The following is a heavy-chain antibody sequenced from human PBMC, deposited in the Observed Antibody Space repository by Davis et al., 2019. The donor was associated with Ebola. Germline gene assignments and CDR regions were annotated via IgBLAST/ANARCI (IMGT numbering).Heavy chain of an antibody. CDR3: ARAPNYDVLTGTSAYYFDY. V-gene: IGHV1-18*04. D-gene: IGHD3-9*01. CDR1: GYTFTSYG. J-gene: IGHJ4*02. Sequence: ASVKVSCKSSGYTFTSYGLVWVRRAPGLGLEWMGWISGFNTNTNFAQKFQGRVTVSKDTSTNNAYMDLRSLTSDDTAIYYCARAPNYDVLTGTSAYYFDYWGQGTLVTVSS. CDR2: ISGFNTNT.